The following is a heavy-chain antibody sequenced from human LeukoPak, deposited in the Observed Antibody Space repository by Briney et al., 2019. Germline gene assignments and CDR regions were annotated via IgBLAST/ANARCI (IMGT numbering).Heavy chain of an antibody. Sequence: GGSLRLSYAASGFTFDDYGMSWVRQAPGKGLEWVAVISYDGSNKYYADSVKGRFTISRDNSKNTLYLQMNSLRSEDTAVYYCARWYSGYDSRGAIYYYMDVWGKGTTVTVSS. CDR1: GFTFDDYG. V-gene: IGHV3-30*03. CDR2: ISYDGSNK. D-gene: IGHD5-12*01. CDR3: ARWYSGYDSRGAIYYYMDV. J-gene: IGHJ6*03.